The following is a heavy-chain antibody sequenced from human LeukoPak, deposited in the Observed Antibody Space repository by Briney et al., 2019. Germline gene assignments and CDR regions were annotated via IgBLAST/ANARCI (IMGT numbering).Heavy chain of an antibody. Sequence: GGSLRLSCAISGFTFRSYSMNWARQAPGKGLEWVSSIGSGSSFMSYADSVKGRFTISRDNAKNSLYLQMNSLRAEDTAVYYCARGEQQLAPFDYWGQGTLVTVSS. V-gene: IGHV3-21*01. CDR2: IGSGSSFM. D-gene: IGHD6-6*01. J-gene: IGHJ4*02. CDR1: GFTFRSYS. CDR3: ARGEQQLAPFDY.